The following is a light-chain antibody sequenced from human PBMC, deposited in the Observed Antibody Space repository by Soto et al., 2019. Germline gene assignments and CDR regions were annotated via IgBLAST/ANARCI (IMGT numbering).Light chain of an antibody. CDR3: QQYNNWWT. V-gene: IGKV3-15*01. CDR1: QSVNNN. J-gene: IGKJ1*01. Sequence: EIVMTQSPATLSVSPGERATLSCRASQSVNNNLAWYQQKPGQAPRLLIDGASTRATGIPARFSGSVSGSDFTLTISSLQSEDFAIYYCQQYNNWWTFGQGTKVEIK. CDR2: GAS.